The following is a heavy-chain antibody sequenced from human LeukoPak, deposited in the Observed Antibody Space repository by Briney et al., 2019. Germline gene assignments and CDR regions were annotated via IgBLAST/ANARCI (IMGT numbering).Heavy chain of an antibody. J-gene: IGHJ4*02. CDR2: IRYDGSNK. CDR3: AKGRDGYKFYFDY. V-gene: IGHV3-30*02. D-gene: IGHD5-24*01. CDR1: GFTFSSYG. Sequence: QPGGSLRLSCAASGFTFSSYGMHWVRQAPGKGLEWVAFIRYDGSNKYYADSVKGRFTISRDNSKNTLYLQMNSLRAEDTAVYYCAKGRDGYKFYFDYWGQGTLVTVSS.